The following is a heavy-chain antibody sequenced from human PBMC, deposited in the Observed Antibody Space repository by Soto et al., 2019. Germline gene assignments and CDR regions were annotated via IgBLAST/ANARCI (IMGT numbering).Heavy chain of an antibody. D-gene: IGHD6-25*01. CDR3: ARGALTYSSDPQPALVWDV. CDR1: GFSLSTSGMR. Sequence: ASGPTLVNPTQTLTLTCTFSGFSLSTSGMRVSWIRQPPGKALEWLARIDWDDDKFYSTSLKTRLTISKDTSKNQVVLTMTNMDPVDTATYYCARGALTYSSDPQPALVWDVWGQGTTVTVSS. V-gene: IGHV2-70*04. J-gene: IGHJ6*02. CDR2: IDWDDDK.